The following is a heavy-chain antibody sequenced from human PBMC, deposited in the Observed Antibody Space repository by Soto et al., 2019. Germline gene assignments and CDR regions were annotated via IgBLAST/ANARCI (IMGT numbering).Heavy chain of an antibody. CDR2: TNHSGST. J-gene: IGHJ6*03. D-gene: IGHD3-10*02. V-gene: IGHV4-34*01. Sequence: QVQLQQWGAGLLKPSETLSLTCAVYGGSFSGYYWSWIRQPPGKGLEWIGETNHSGSTNYNPSLKSGATRPVDTSKNRSSLNRSSVPAADTPGYYCARAPRYYYVPGNEAEPYYYYRDVWGKGTTSPSP. CDR3: ARAPRYYYVPGNEAEPYYYYRDV. CDR1: GGSFSGYY.